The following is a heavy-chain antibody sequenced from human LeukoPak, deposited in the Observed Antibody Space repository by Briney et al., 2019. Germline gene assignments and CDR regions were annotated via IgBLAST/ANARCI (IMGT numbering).Heavy chain of an antibody. V-gene: IGHV3-48*03. CDR1: GFTFSSYE. Sequence: GGSLRLSCAASGFTFSSYEMNWVRQAPGKGLEWVSYISSSDSTIYYADSVKGRFTISRDNSKNTLYLQMNSLRAEDTAVYYCAKQVGATTPYFDYWGQGTLVTVSS. CDR2: ISSSDSTI. J-gene: IGHJ4*02. D-gene: IGHD1-26*01. CDR3: AKQVGATTPYFDY.